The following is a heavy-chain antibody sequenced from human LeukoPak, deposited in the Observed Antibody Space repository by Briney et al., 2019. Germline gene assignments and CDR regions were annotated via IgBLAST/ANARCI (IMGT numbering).Heavy chain of an antibody. D-gene: IGHD3-10*01. CDR1: GGSISSYY. CDR3: ARGIKSGSGTPFGY. CDR2: IHYGRAT. V-gene: IGHV4-59*01. J-gene: IGHJ4*02. Sequence: QSSETLSLTCTVSGGSISSYYWSWIRQFPGEGLGWIGFIHYGRATDYNPSVRSRVAMSKDKSKNQFYLKLNSVTAADTAVYFCARGIKSGSGTPFGYWGQGILVTVSS.